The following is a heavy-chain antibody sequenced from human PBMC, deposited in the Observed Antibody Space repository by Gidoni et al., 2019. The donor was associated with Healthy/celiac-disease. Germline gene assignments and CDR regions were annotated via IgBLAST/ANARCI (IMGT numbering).Heavy chain of an antibody. CDR2: IIPILGIA. J-gene: IGHJ4*02. CDR1: GGAFSRHA. V-gene: IGHV1-69*04. D-gene: IGHD6-19*01. CDR3: AGQGTDSSGWLFDY. Sequence: QVQLVQSGAAVKKPGSSVKVSCQASGGAFSRHAISWVRQAPGQGLEGMGRIIPILGIANYAQKFQGRVTITADKSTSTAYMELSSLRSEDTAVYYCAGQGTDSSGWLFDYWGQGTLVTVSS.